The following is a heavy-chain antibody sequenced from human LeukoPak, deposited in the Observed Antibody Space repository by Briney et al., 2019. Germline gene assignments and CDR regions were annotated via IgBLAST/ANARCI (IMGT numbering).Heavy chain of an antibody. CDR1: GFTFSDYG. CDR2: ISYDGSDK. V-gene: IGHV3-30*03. D-gene: IGHD1-20*01. CDR3: ARDEYNWNVDAFDI. J-gene: IGHJ3*02. Sequence: PGGSLRLSCAASGFTFSDYGMHWVRQAPGKGLEWVAVISYDGSDKYYVDSVKGRFTISRDNAKNSLYLQMNSLRAADTAVYYCARDEYNWNVDAFDIWGQGTVVTVSS.